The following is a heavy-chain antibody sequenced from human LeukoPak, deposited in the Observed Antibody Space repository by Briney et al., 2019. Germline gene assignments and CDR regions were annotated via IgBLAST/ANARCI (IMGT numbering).Heavy chain of an antibody. D-gene: IGHD3-10*01. V-gene: IGHV3-48*04. Sequence: GGSLRLSCAASGFTFSSYSMNWVRQAPGKGLEWVSYISSSSSTIYYADSVKGRFTISRDNAKNSLYLQMNSLRAEDTAVYYRARELWCGDSAFDIWGQGTMVTVSS. CDR3: ARELWCGDSAFDI. J-gene: IGHJ3*02. CDR1: GFTFSSYS. CDR2: ISSSSSTI.